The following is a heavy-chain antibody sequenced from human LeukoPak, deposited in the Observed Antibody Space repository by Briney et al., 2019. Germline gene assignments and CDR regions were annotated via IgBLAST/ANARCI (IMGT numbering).Heavy chain of an antibody. Sequence: GGSLRLSSAASGFTFSNYAMNWGRQAPGKGLEWVSGISASGGTTNYADSVKGRFTISRDNSNNTVYLEMNSLRAEDTAVYYCAKDARRDGYSYDYWGQGTLVTVSS. D-gene: IGHD5-24*01. J-gene: IGHJ4*02. CDR2: ISASGGTT. CDR1: GFTFSNYA. CDR3: AKDARRDGYSYDY. V-gene: IGHV3-23*01.